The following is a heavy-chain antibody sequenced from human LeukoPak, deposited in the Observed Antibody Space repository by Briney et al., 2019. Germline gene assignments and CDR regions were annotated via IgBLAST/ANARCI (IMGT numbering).Heavy chain of an antibody. CDR1: GGSISSSSYY. J-gene: IGHJ3*02. Sequence: ASETLSLTCTVSGGSISSSSYYWGWIRQPPGKGLEWIGYIYYSGSTNYNPSLKSRVTISVDTSKNQFSLKLSSVTAADTAVYYCARGGAFDIWGQGTMVTVSS. D-gene: IGHD3-16*01. CDR2: IYYSGST. CDR3: ARGGAFDI. V-gene: IGHV4-61*05.